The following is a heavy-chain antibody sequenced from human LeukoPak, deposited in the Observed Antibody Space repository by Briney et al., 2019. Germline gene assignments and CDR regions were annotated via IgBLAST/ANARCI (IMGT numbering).Heavy chain of an antibody. CDR3: ARVPYDYVWGSYRFPYYYGMDV. Sequence: NPSETLSLTCTVSGGSISSYYWSWIRQPPGKGLEWIGYIYYSGSTNYNPSLKSRVTISVDTSKNQFSLKLSSVTAADTAVYYCARVPYDYVWGSYRFPYYYGMDVWGQGTTVTVS. V-gene: IGHV4-59*01. D-gene: IGHD3-16*02. CDR1: GGSISSYY. CDR2: IYYSGST. J-gene: IGHJ6*02.